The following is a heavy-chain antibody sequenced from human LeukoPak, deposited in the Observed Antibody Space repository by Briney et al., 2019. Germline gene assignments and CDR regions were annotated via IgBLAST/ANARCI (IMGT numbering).Heavy chain of an antibody. CDR3: SRGGGSSES. CDR2: IKEDGSEN. CDR1: GFTFSSYW. Sequence: GGSLRPSCAAAGFTFSSYWMTWARQAPGKGLEWVASIKEDGSENYYVDSVKGRFTISRDNAKNSLYLQMSSLRVEDTAVYYCSRGGGSSESWGQGTLVTVSS. J-gene: IGHJ5*02. D-gene: IGHD1-26*01. V-gene: IGHV3-7*05.